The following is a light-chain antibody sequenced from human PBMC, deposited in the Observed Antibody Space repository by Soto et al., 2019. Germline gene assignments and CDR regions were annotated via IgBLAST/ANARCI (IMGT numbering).Light chain of an antibody. CDR3: CSYAGSYTYV. CDR1: SSDVGGYHY. J-gene: IGLJ1*01. V-gene: IGLV2-11*01. CDR2: DVS. Sequence: QSALTQPPSATGSPGQSVTISCTGTSSDVGGYHYVSWYQQLPGKAPKLMIYDVSKRPSGVPDRFSGSKSGNTASLTISGLQAEDEADYYCCSYAGSYTYVFGTGTKVTVL.